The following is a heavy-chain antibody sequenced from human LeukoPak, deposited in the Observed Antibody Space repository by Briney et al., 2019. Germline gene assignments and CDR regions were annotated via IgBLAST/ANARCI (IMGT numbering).Heavy chain of an antibody. CDR3: ARIRTSGRVYDAFDI. D-gene: IGHD1-26*01. CDR2: IYTSGST. J-gene: IGHJ3*02. Sequence: SETLSLTCTVSGGSISSYYWSWIRQPAGKGLEWIGRIYTSGSTNYNPSLKSRVTMSVDTSKNQFSLKLSSVTAADTAVYHCARIRTSGRVYDAFDIWGQGTMVTVSS. CDR1: GGSISSYY. V-gene: IGHV4-4*07.